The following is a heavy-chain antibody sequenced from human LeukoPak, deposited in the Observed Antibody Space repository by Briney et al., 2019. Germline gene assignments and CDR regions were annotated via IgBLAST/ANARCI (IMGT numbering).Heavy chain of an antibody. D-gene: IGHD2-2*01. CDR2: ISAYNGNT. V-gene: IGHV1-18*01. CDR3: ARGLSPSIVVVPEVPRWFDP. CDR1: GYTFTSYG. J-gene: IGHJ5*02. Sequence: ASVKVSCKASGYTFTSYGISWVRQAPGQGLEWMGWISAYNGNTNYAQKLQGRVTMTTDTSTSTAYMELRSLRSADTAVYYCARGLSPSIVVVPEVPRWFDPWGQGTLVTVSS.